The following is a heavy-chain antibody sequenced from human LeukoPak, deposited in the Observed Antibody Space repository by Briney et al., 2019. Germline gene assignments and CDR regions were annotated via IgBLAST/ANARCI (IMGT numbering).Heavy chain of an antibody. Sequence: GRSLRLSCAASGFTFDDYAMHWVRQAPGKGLEWVSGIRWNSGSIGYADSVKGRFTISRDNAKNSLYLQMNSLRAEDTALYYCAKGRLSAAIDYWGQGTLVTVSS. V-gene: IGHV3-9*01. CDR1: GFTFDDYA. CDR3: AKGRLSAAIDY. CDR2: IRWNSGSI. J-gene: IGHJ4*02. D-gene: IGHD6-13*01.